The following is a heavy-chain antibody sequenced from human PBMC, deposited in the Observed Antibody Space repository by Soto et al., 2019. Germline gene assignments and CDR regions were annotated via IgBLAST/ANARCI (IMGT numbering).Heavy chain of an antibody. Sequence: GGSLRLSCAASGFTFSSYGMHWVRQAPGKGLEWVAVISYDGSNKYYADSVKGRFTISRDNSKNTLYLQMNSLRAEDTAVYYCAKDRDRGLYYYYYMDVWGKGTKVTGSS. CDR2: ISYDGSNK. CDR1: GFTFSSYG. CDR3: AKDRDRGLYYYYYMDV. J-gene: IGHJ6*03. V-gene: IGHV3-30*18. D-gene: IGHD5-12*01.